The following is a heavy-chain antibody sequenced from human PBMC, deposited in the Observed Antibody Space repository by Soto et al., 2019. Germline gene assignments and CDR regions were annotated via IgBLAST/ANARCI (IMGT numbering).Heavy chain of an antibody. V-gene: IGHV4-34*01. D-gene: IGHD2-2*01. CDR1: GGSFSGYY. CDR3: ARVTGGYCSSTSCPRSTYYYMDV. J-gene: IGHJ6*03. CDR2: INHSGST. Sequence: SETLSLTCAVYGGSFSGYYWSWIRQPPGKGLEWIGEINHSGSTNYNPSLKSRVTISVDTSKNQFSLKLSSVTAADTAVYYCARVTGGYCSSTSCPRSTYYYMDVWGKGTTVTVSS.